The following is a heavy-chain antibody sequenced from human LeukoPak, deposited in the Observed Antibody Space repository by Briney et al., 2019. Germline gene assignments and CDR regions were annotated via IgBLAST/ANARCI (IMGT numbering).Heavy chain of an antibody. D-gene: IGHD4-11*01. CDR3: ARVGGRGYSNVFDD. V-gene: IGHV4-31*03. CDR2: IYYRGST. J-gene: IGHJ4*02. CDR1: TGSISSGGYY. Sequence: SETLSLTCTVSTGSISSGGYYCSWLRQHPGKGLEWIAYIYYRGSTYYNPSLKSRVTISVDTSKNQFSLKLSSVTAADTAVYYCARVGGRGYSNVFDDWGQGTLVTVSS.